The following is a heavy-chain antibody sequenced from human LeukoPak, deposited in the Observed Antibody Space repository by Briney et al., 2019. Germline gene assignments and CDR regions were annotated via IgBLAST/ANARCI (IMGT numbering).Heavy chain of an antibody. D-gene: IGHD3-9*01. CDR1: GFIFSSYW. J-gene: IGHJ4*02. V-gene: IGHV3-74*01. Sequence: PGESLRLSCAASGFIFSSYWMHWVRQIPGKGLVWVSGINSDGTITNYADSVKGRFTISRDSAKNTVYLQMNSLTAEDTAVYYCARDMTGDVADYWGQGTLVTVSS. CDR2: INSDGTIT. CDR3: ARDMTGDVADY.